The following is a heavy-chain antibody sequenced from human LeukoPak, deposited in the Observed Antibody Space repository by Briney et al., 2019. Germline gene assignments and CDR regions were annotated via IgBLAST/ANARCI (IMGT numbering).Heavy chain of an antibody. Sequence: SGGSLRLSCAASGFTFSDYSMNWVRQAPGKGLEWVSSISRSSRHVYYAGSVKGRFTISRDNAKNSLYLQMNSLRAEDMAVYFCVRDLMGSGSTTAYLRHWGQGTLVTVSS. CDR1: GFTFSDYS. CDR2: ISRSSRHV. CDR3: VRDLMGSGSTTAYLRH. J-gene: IGHJ1*01. V-gene: IGHV3-21*01. D-gene: IGHD1-1*01.